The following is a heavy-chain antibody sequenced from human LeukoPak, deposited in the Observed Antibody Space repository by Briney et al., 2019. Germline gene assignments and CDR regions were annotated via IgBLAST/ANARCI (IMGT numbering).Heavy chain of an antibody. CDR1: GFTFSSYG. D-gene: IGHD3-10*01. V-gene: IGHV3-30*02. CDR3: ATLTPPGVFLWFGDPRYMDV. J-gene: IGHJ6*03. Sequence: GGSLRLSCAASGFTFSSYGMHWVRQAPGKGLEWVAFIRYDGSNKYYADSVKGRFTISRDNSKNTLYLQMNSLRAEDTAVYYCATLTPPGVFLWFGDPRYMDVWGKGTTVTVSS. CDR2: IRYDGSNK.